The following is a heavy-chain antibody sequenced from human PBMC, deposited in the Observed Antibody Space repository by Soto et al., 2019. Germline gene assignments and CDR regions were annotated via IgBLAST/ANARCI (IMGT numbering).Heavy chain of an antibody. J-gene: IGHJ5*02. CDR1: GDSISSNY. Sequence: QVQLQESGPGLVKPSETLSLTCTVSGDSISSNYWSWIRQPPGKGLEWIGYFHYSANTNYNPSLKSRVLISVDTSKSPFFLKLTSVTATDTAVYYCAKTKEGGFDPWGQGILVTVSS. D-gene: IGHD3-16*01. CDR2: FHYSANT. V-gene: IGHV4-59*01. CDR3: AKTKEGGFDP.